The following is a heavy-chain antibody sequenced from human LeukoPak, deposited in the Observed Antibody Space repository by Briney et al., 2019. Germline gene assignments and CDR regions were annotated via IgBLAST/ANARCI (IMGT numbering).Heavy chain of an antibody. D-gene: IGHD3-10*01. J-gene: IGHJ6*02. CDR3: ARLWFGESPLYYYYYGLDV. CDR1: GESFNDYY. CDR2: MNHSGSI. Sequence: SETLSLTCAVYGESFNDYYWSWIRQPPGKGLEWIGEMNHSGSINRNPSLKSRVTISVDTSKNQFSLKLNSVTAADTAVYYCARLWFGESPLYYYYYGLDVWGQGTTVTVSS. V-gene: IGHV4-34*01.